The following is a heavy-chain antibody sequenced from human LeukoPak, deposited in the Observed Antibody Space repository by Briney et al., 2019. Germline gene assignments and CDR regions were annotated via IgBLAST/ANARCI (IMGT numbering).Heavy chain of an antibody. J-gene: IGHJ4*02. Sequence: GESLKNSRKGSGYSFTNYRIGWVRQMPGKSLEWMGIIYPGDSDTTYSPSFQGQVTVSADKSISTAYLQWSSLKGSDTAMYYCARFTEPGRFDYWGQGALVTVCS. D-gene: IGHD1-14*01. CDR2: IYPGDSDT. CDR1: GYSFTNYR. CDR3: ARFTEPGRFDY. V-gene: IGHV5-51*01.